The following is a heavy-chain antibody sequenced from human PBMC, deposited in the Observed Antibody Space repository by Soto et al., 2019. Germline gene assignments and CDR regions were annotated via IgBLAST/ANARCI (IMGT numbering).Heavy chain of an antibody. CDR2: ISGGGGST. Sequence: SLRISCAACGFAFSACGMQWVRQAPGKGLEWVTAISGGGGSTYYADSVKGRFAMSRDTSESTLYLQMNSLGAEDTAAYYCAPHVSCSGGSCQYDAFAIRGQGTMVTVSS. D-gene: IGHD2-15*01. V-gene: IGHV3-23*01. CDR1: GFAFSACG. J-gene: IGHJ3*02. CDR3: APHVSCSGGSCQYDAFAI.